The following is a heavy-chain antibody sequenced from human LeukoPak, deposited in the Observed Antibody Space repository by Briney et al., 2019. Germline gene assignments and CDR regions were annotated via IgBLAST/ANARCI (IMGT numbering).Heavy chain of an antibody. D-gene: IGHD3-22*01. V-gene: IGHV1-2*02. CDR2: INPNSGGT. CDR3: ARDRRHYDSSGYNAFDI. Sequence: ASVKVSCKASGYTFSDYYMHWVRQAPGQGLEWMGWINPNSGGTNYAQKFQGRVTMTRDTSISTAYMELSRLRSDDTAVYYCARDRRHYDSSGYNAFDIWGQGTMVTVSS. CDR1: GYTFSDYY. J-gene: IGHJ3*02.